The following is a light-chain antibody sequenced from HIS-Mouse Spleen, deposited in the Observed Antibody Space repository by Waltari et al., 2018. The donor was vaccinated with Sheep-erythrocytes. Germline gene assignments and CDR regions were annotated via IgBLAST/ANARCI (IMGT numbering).Light chain of an antibody. V-gene: IGKV1-12*01. CDR3: QQANSFPIT. CDR1: QVISSW. CDR2: AAS. J-gene: IGKJ5*01. Sequence: DIQMTQSPSSVSASVGDRVTISRRASQVISSWLAWYQQKPGKAPKLLIYAASSLQSGVPSRFSGSGSGTDFTLTISSLQPEDFATYYCQQANSFPITFGQGTRLEIK.